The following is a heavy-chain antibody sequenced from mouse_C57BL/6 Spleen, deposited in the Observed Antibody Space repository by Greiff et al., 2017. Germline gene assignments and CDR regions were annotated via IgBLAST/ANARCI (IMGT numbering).Heavy chain of an antibody. V-gene: IGHV5-4*01. J-gene: IGHJ4*01. CDR1: GFTFSSYA. Sequence: EVQLVESGGGLVKPGGSLKLSCAASGFTFSSYAMSWVRQTPEKRLEWVATISDGGSYTYYPDNVKGRFTISRDNAKNNLYLQMSHLKSEDTAMYYCASRYYGAMDYWGQGTSVTVSS. D-gene: IGHD1-1*01. CDR2: ISDGGSYT. CDR3: ASRYYGAMDY.